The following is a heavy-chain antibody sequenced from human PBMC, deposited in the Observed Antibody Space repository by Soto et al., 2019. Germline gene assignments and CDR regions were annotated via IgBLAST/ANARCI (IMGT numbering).Heavy chain of an antibody. J-gene: IGHJ6*02. CDR2: ISAYNGNT. V-gene: IGHV1-18*01. D-gene: IGHD1-26*01. Sequence: QVQLVQSGAEVKKPGASVKVSCKASGYTFTSYGFSWVRQAPGQGLEWMGWISAYNGNTNYAQKLQVRVTMTTDTATSTAYMELRSLRSDDTAVYYCAREGSRPYYYYGMDVWGQGTTVTVSS. CDR3: AREGSRPYYYYGMDV. CDR1: GYTFTSYG.